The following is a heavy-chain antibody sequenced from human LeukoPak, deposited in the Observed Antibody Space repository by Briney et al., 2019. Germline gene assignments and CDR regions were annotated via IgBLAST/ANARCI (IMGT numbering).Heavy chain of an antibody. V-gene: IGHV1-2*02. D-gene: IGHD2-2*01. J-gene: IGHJ4*02. Sequence: ASVKVSCKASGYTFTDYYMHWVRQAPGQGFEWMGWINPNDGDTNYAQKFQGGVTMTRDTSISTAHMEVSRLRSDDTAVYYCARANFLYCSSSTCLFDYWGQGTLVTVSS. CDR2: INPNDGDT. CDR3: ARANFLYCSSSTCLFDY. CDR1: GYTFTDYY.